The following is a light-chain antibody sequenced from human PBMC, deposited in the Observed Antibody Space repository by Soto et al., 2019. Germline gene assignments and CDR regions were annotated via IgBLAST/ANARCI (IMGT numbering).Light chain of an antibody. J-gene: IGLJ1*01. CDR1: SSDVGGYKF. Sequence: QSALTQPASVSGSPGQSITIPCTGTSSDVGGYKFVSWYQQYPGKAPKVIIYEVSNRPSGVSKRFSGSKSGNTASLTISGLQAEDEADYYCCSYTSSATRVFGTGTKLTVL. CDR3: CSYTSSATRV. CDR2: EVS. V-gene: IGLV2-14*01.